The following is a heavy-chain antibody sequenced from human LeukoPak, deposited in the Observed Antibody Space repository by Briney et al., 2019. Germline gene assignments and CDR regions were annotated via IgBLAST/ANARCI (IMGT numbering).Heavy chain of an antibody. CDR2: VYYSGSA. CDR1: SGSISSYY. D-gene: IGHD6-19*01. V-gene: IGHV4-59*08. Sequence: PSETLSLTCTVSSGSISSYYWSWIRQPPGRGLEWIGYVYYSGSANFSPSLESRLTILVDTSKNQFSLKLRSVTAADTAVYYCARARGAVAGYFDYWGQGTLVTVSS. CDR3: ARARGAVAGYFDY. J-gene: IGHJ4*02.